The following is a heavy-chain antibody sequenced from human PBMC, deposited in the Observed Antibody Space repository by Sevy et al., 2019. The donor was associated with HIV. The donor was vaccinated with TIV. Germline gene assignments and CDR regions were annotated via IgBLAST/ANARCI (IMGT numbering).Heavy chain of an antibody. V-gene: IGHV3-7*03. CDR3: ARDCNSASCLWGMDV. J-gene: IGHJ6*02. CDR2: IKRDGSEK. Sequence: GGSLRLSCVASGFTFSNFWMSWVRQAPGKGLEWVANIKRDGSEKYYVAFVKGRFTISRDNAKTSLYLQMNSLRVEDTAVYYCARDCNSASCLWGMDVWGQGTMVTVSS. CDR1: GFTFSNFW. D-gene: IGHD1-26*01.